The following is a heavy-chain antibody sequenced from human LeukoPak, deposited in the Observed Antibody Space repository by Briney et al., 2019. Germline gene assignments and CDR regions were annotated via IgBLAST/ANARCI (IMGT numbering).Heavy chain of an antibody. J-gene: IGHJ4*02. Sequence: SVKLSCKASGRTFSSYAISWVRQAPGQGLEWMGGIIPIFGTANYAQKFQGRVTITADKSTSTAYMELSSLRSEDTAVYYCARMGVGWLRYNYFDYWGQGTLVTVSS. D-gene: IGHD5-12*01. CDR1: GRTFSSYA. V-gene: IGHV1-69*06. CDR3: ARMGVGWLRYNYFDY. CDR2: IIPIFGTA.